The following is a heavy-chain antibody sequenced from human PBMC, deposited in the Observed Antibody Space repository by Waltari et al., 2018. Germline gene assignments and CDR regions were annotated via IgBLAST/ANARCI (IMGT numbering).Heavy chain of an antibody. J-gene: IGHJ5*01. CDR2: ISETSRTT. Sequence: EERLVQSGGGLVQPGGSLRLSCEASGFSLTNYTMNWVRQAPGKGLEWVAYISETSRTTFYADSVRGRFIISRNNAKNSLSLQMVSLRGKDTAVYYCAVARGNYDVLTGFPVDSWGQGTLVTVSS. D-gene: IGHD3-9*01. CDR1: GFSLTNYT. CDR3: AVARGNYDVLTGFPVDS. V-gene: IGHV3-48*01.